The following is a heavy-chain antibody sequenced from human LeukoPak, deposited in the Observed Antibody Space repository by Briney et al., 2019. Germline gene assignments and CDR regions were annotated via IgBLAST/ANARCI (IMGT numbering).Heavy chain of an antibody. Sequence: PSETLSLTRTVSGGSISSGSYYWSWIRQPAGKGLEWIGRIYTSGSTNYNPSLKSRVTISVDTSKNQFSLKLSSVIAADTAVYYCARDKKYQLLHSENWFDPWGQGTLVTVSS. CDR1: GGSISSGSYY. D-gene: IGHD2-2*01. J-gene: IGHJ5*02. V-gene: IGHV4-61*02. CDR2: IYTSGST. CDR3: ARDKKYQLLHSENWFDP.